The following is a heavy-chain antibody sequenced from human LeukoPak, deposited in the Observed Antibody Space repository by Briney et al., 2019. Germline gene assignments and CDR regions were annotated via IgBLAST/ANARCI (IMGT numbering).Heavy chain of an antibody. V-gene: IGHV3-23*01. CDR3: AKEPASGSCFDY. CDR1: GYTFNSYA. Sequence: GGPLRLSCAASGYTFNSYAMSWVRQAPGKGLEWVSAISGSGGSTYYADSVKGRFTISRDNSKNTLYLQMNSLRAEDTALYYCAKEPASGSCFDYWGQGTLVTVSS. D-gene: IGHD3-10*01. J-gene: IGHJ4*02. CDR2: ISGSGGST.